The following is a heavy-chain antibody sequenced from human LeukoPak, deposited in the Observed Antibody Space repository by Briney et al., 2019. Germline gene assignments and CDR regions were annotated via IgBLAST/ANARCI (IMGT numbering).Heavy chain of an antibody. CDR2: IYHSGST. CDR3: ARGGGYASPIGY. D-gene: IGHD5-12*01. V-gene: IGHV4-59*01. J-gene: IGHJ4*02. CDR1: GGSTSTYY. Sequence: SETLSLTCTLPGGSTSTYYWSWIRQPPGKGLEWIGYIYHSGSTNYNPSLKSRVTISVDTSKNQFSLKLSSVTAADTAVYYCARGGGYASPIGYWGQGALVTVSS.